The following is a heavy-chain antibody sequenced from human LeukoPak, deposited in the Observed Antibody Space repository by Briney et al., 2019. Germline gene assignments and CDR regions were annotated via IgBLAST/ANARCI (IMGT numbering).Heavy chain of an antibody. Sequence: ASVKVSCKASGYTFTGYYLHWVRQAPGQGLEWLGWINPNSGGTRYAQKFQGRVTVTRDTSISAAYMELNSLRSEDTALYYCARPMTGTGLTYYYYGMDIWGQGTTVTVAS. J-gene: IGHJ6*02. D-gene: IGHD1-1*01. CDR3: ARPMTGTGLTYYYYGMDI. V-gene: IGHV1-2*02. CDR2: INPNSGGT. CDR1: GYTFTGYY.